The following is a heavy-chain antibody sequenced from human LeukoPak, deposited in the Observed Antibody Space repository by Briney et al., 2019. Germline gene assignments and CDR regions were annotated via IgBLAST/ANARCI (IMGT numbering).Heavy chain of an antibody. CDR2: IIPIFGTA. CDR1: GGTFSSYA. CDR3: ARGSIGITMTGFDP. Sequence: SVKVSCKASGGTFSSYAISWVRQAPGQGLEWMGGIIPIFGTANYAQKFQGRVTITADKSTSTAYVELSSLRSEDTAVYYCARGSIGITMTGFDPWGQGTLVTVSS. V-gene: IGHV1-69*06. J-gene: IGHJ5*02. D-gene: IGHD3-22*01.